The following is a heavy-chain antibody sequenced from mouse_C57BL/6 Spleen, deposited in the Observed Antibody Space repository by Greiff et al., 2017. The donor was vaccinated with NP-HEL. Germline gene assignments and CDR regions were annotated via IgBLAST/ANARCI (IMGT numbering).Heavy chain of an antibody. CDR3: ARLTAQALYAMDY. CDR1: GYAFSSYW. CDR2: IYPGDGDT. V-gene: IGHV1-80*01. Sequence: VQLQQSGAELVKPGASVKISCKASGYAFSSYWMNWVKQRPRKGLEWIGQIYPGDGDTNYNGKFKGKATLTADKSSSTAYMQLSSLTSEDSAVYFCARLTAQALYAMDYWGQGTSVTVSS. J-gene: IGHJ4*01. D-gene: IGHD3-2*02.